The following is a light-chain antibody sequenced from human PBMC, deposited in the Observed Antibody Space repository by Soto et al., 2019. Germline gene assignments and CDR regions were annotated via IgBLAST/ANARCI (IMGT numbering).Light chain of an antibody. V-gene: IGKV1-39*01. CDR2: AAS. J-gene: IGKJ2*01. CDR3: QQSYNTPYS. CDR1: ESIRNY. Sequence: DIQVTQSPSSLSSTVGDRVTISCRASESIRNYLNWYQQKPGKVPKLLISAASRLQSGVPSRFSGSGSETDFTLTISNLQPEDFATYYCQQSYNTPYSFGPGTKVDI.